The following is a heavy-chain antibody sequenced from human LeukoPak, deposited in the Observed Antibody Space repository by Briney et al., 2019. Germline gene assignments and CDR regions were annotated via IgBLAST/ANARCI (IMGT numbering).Heavy chain of an antibody. CDR1: GFTFSSDW. D-gene: IGHD2-15*01. V-gene: IGHV3-7*03. CDR3: ARVVYCSGGSCYVPFDY. CDR2: INQDGSEK. J-gene: IGHJ4*02. Sequence: GGSLRLSCAASGFTFSSDWMSWVRQAPGKGLEGGANINQDGSEKYYVDSVKRRFTISRDNAKNSLYLQMISLRAEDTAVYYCARVVYCSGGSCYVPFDYWRQGALVTVSS.